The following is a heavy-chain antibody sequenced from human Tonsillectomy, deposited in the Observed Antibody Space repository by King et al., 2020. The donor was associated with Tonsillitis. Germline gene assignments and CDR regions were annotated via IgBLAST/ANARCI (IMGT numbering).Heavy chain of an antibody. CDR3: ARDMCGGDCYYFDY. D-gene: IGHD2-21*02. J-gene: IGHJ4*02. V-gene: IGHV3-33*08. CDR2: IWHDGSHK. Sequence: VQLVESGGGVVQPGRSLRLSCAASGFDFGAYGMHWVRQAPGKGLEWVAVIWHDGSHKYYGDSVKGRFTISRDSSKNTLYLQMNGLRADEPAVYFCARDMCGGDCYYFDYWGQGTLVAVSS. CDR1: GFDFGAYG.